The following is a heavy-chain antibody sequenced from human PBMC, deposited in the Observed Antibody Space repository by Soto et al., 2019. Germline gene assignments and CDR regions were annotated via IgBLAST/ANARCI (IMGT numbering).Heavy chain of an antibody. CDR3: AREREYSSSSFSRGWFDP. Sequence: QVQLVQSGAEVKKPGSSVKVSCKASGGTFSSYAISWVRQAPGQGLEWMGGIIPIFGTANYAQKFQGRVPISADESTSTAYMELSSLRSEDTAVYYCAREREYSSSSFSRGWFDPWGQGTLVTVSS. J-gene: IGHJ5*02. V-gene: IGHV1-69*01. CDR1: GGTFSSYA. CDR2: IIPIFGTA. D-gene: IGHD6-6*01.